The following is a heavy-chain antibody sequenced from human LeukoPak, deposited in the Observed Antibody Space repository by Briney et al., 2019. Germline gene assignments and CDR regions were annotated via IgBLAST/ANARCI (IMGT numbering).Heavy chain of an antibody. CDR1: GGTFSSYA. V-gene: IGHV1-69*13. D-gene: IGHD2-15*01. CDR2: IFPIFGTA. CDR3: ARETGSPKGY. J-gene: IGHJ4*02. Sequence: GASVKVSCKASGGTFSSYAISWVRQAPGQGLEWMGGIFPIFGTANYAQKFQGRVTITADESTSTAYMELSSLRSEDTAVYYCARETGSPKGYWGQGTLVTVSS.